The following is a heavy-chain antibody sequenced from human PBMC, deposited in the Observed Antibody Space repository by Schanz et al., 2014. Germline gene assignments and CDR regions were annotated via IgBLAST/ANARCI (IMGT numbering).Heavy chain of an antibody. CDR2: IAGDGGGP. Sequence: EVQLVESGGVVAQPGGSLRLSCVASGFTFRRYGMSWVRQAPGKGLEWVSVIAGDGGGPNYVDSVKGRFTISRDNAKTSLYLQMNSLTAEDTAVYYCARGRVTGLNFVDYWGQGTLVTVSS. J-gene: IGHJ4*02. CDR1: GFTFRRYG. D-gene: IGHD3-16*01. CDR3: ARGRVTGLNFVDY. V-gene: IGHV3-23*04.